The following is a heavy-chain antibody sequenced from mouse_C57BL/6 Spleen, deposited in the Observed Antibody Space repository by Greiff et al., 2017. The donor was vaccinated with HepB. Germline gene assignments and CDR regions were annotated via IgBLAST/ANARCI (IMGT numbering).Heavy chain of an antibody. D-gene: IGHD1-1*01. V-gene: IGHV1-76*01. CDR3: ARRGYYGSSYGDYARDY. Sequence: VQLQESGAELVRPGASVKLSCKASGYTFTDYYLNWVKQRPGQGLEWIARIYPGSGNTYYNEKFKGKATLTAEKASSTAYMQLSSLTSEDSAVYYCARRGYYGSSYGDYARDYWGQGTSVTVSS. CDR1: GYTFTDYY. J-gene: IGHJ4*01. CDR2: IYPGSGNT.